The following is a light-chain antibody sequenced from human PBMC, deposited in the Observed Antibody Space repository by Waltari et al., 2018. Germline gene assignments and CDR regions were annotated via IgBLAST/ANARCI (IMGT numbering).Light chain of an antibody. Sequence: DVQMTQSPSSLFAFVGDRVTITFRASQGISNSLAWYQQKPGKAPKLLRYAASRLQSGGPSRFSGSVSGTDYTLTISILQPKEFATYYCQQYYSTLPYTFGQGTKLEIK. CDR2: AAS. V-gene: IGKV1-NL1*01. J-gene: IGKJ2*01. CDR1: QGISNS. CDR3: QQYYSTLPYT.